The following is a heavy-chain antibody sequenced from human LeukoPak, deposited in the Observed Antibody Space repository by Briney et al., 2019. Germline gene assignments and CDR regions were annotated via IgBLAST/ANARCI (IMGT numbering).Heavy chain of an antibody. Sequence: ASVKVSCKTSGYTFTVYYVHWVRQAPGQGLEWMGRITPNSGDTIYAQKFQGRATMTRDTSISAAYMELNSLTSDDTAIHYCARDLVGGIWSAGFWGQGTLVTVSS. CDR1: GYTFTVYY. J-gene: IGHJ4*02. CDR2: ITPNSGDT. CDR3: ARDLVGGIWSAGF. D-gene: IGHD3-3*01. V-gene: IGHV1-2*06.